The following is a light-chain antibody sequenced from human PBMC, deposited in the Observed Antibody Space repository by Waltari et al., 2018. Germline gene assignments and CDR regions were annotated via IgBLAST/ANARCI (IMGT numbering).Light chain of an antibody. CDR2: DVS. J-gene: IGLJ1*01. CDR3: TSYTTTDTLYV. Sequence: QFALTQPASVSGSPGQSITIPCTGTSSDIGSFNYVSWYQQYPGKAPKLFIFDVSNRPSGSPDRFSGSKSGNSASLTISGLQAEDEADYICTSYTTTDTLYVFGTGTQVTVL. CDR1: SSDIGSFNY. V-gene: IGLV2-14*03.